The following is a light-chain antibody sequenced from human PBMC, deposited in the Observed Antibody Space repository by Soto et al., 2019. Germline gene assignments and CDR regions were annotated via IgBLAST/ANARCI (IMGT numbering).Light chain of an antibody. V-gene: IGKV3-20*01. Sequence: EIVLTQSPGTLSLSPGERATLSCRASQSIYSNYLAWYQQKPGQAPRLLIYGASIRATGIPDRFSGGGSGTDFTLTISRLEPEDFAVYYCQHYVNSPRTFGQGTKVEIK. J-gene: IGKJ1*01. CDR1: QSIYSNY. CDR2: GAS. CDR3: QHYVNSPRT.